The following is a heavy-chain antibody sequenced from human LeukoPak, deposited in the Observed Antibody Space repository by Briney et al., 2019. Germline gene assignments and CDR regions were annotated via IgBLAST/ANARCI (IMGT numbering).Heavy chain of an antibody. CDR3: AKVPGGKGWNFNS. Sequence: GGSLRLSCAASGFTFSNYALSWVRQAPGKGLEWVSGITGSGGATYYADSVKGRFTISRDNSKNTLCLQMNSLRAEDTAVYYCAKVPGGKGWNFNSWGQGALVTVSS. D-gene: IGHD2-15*01. CDR1: GFTFSNYA. J-gene: IGHJ4*02. V-gene: IGHV3-23*01. CDR2: ITGSGGAT.